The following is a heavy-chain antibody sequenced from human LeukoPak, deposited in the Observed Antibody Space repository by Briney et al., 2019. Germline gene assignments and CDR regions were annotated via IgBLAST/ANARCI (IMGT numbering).Heavy chain of an antibody. CDR1: GGTFSSYA. J-gene: IGHJ4*02. Sequence: KVSCKASGGTFSSYAIGWVRQMPGKGLEWMGIIYPDDSDTRYSPSFQGQVTISADKSITTAYLQWSSLKASDTAMYYCASQTEHCSSTSCSSFDYWGQGTLVTVSS. D-gene: IGHD2-2*01. CDR3: ASQTEHCSSTSCSSFDY. CDR2: IYPDDSDT. V-gene: IGHV5-51*01.